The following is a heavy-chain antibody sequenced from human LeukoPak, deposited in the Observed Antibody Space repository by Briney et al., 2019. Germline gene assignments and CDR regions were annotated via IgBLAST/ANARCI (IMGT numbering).Heavy chain of an antibody. CDR1: GFIFPNAW. CDR3: VTDGGFLPYYFTY. D-gene: IGHD3-10*01. CDR2: IKNKNSGRTT. V-gene: IGHV3-15*01. Sequence: GGSLRLSCAASGFIFPNAWMHWVRQAPGKGLEWVGRIKNKNSGRTTNYIAPVKGRFTISRDDSRNTLYLEMDSLKTDDTAIYYCVTDGGFLPYYFTYWGQGTLVTVSS. J-gene: IGHJ1*01.